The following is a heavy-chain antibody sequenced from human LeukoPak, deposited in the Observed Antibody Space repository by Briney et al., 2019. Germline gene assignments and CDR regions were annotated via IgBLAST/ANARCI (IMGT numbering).Heavy chain of an antibody. D-gene: IGHD3-22*01. V-gene: IGHV3-11*04. Sequence: GGSLRLSCAASGFTFSDYYMSWIRQAPGKGLEWVSYISSSGSTIYYADSVKGRFTISRDNAKNSLYLQMNSLRAEDTAVYYCARDRYYYDRSDNWFDPWGQGTLVTVSS. J-gene: IGHJ5*02. CDR1: GFTFSDYY. CDR3: ARDRYYYDRSDNWFDP. CDR2: ISSSGSTI.